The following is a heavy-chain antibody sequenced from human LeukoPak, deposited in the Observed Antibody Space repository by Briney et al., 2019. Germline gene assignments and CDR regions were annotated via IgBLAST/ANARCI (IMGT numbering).Heavy chain of an antibody. D-gene: IGHD3-10*01. CDR2: ISGSGGST. V-gene: IGHV3-23*01. CDR1: GFTFSSYA. CDR3: AKIGYYYGSGSYRGWFDP. J-gene: IGHJ5*02. Sequence: PGGSLRLSCAASGFTFSSYAMSWVRQAPGKGLEWVSAISGSGGSTYYADSVKGRFTISRDNSKNTLYLQMNSLRAEDTAVYYCAKIGYYYGSGSYRGWFDPWGQGTLVTVSS.